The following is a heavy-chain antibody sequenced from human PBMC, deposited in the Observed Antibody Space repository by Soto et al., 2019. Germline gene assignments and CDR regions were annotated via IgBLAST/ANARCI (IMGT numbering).Heavy chain of an antibody. V-gene: IGHV1-69*12. CDR1: GGTSNSYA. J-gene: IGHJ6*02. CDR2: IIPIFGTA. CDR3: AIHPVSGSYAYYYGMDV. D-gene: IGHD1-26*01. Sequence: QVQLVQSGAEVKKPGSSVKVSCKASGGTSNSYAISWVRQAPGQGLEWMGGIIPIFGTADYAQKFQGRVTITADESTSTAYMELSSLRSEDTAVYYCAIHPVSGSYAYYYGMDVWGQGTTVTVSS.